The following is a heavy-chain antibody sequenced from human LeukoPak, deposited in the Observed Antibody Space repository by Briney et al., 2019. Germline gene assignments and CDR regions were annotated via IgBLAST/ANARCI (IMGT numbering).Heavy chain of an antibody. CDR3: ARDAPGIAAAGVY. J-gene: IGHJ4*02. CDR2: IYYSGST. V-gene: IGHV4-59*12. Sequence: SETLSLTCTVSGGSISSYYWSWIRQPPGKGLEWIGYIYYSGSTNYNPSLKSRVTISIDTSKTHFSLELSSVTAADTAVYYCARDAPGIAAAGVYWGQGTLVTVSS. D-gene: IGHD6-13*01. CDR1: GGSISSYY.